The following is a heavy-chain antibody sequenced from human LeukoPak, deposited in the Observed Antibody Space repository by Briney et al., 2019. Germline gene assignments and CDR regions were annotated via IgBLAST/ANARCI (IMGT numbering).Heavy chain of an antibody. CDR1: GGSISSGDYY. CDR2: IYYSGST. J-gene: IGHJ3*02. Sequence: PSETLSLTCTVSGGSISSGDYYWSWIRQPPGKGLEWIGYIYYSGSTYYNPSLESRVTISVDTSKNQFSLKLSSVTAADTAVYYCARPIHGRAYAFDIWGQGTMVTVSS. CDR3: ARPIHGRAYAFDI. V-gene: IGHV4-30-4*01.